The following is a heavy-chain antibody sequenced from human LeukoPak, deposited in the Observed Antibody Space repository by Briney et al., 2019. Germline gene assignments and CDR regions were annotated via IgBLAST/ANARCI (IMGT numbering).Heavy chain of an antibody. CDR2: IYSGDST. CDR1: GFTVSSNY. J-gene: IGHJ3*02. Sequence: GGSLRLSCAASGFTVSSNYMSWVRQAPGKGLEWVSVIYSGDSTYYADSVKGRFTISRHNSKNTLYLQMNSLRAEDTAVYYCARDTGENDAFDIRGQGTMVTVSS. D-gene: IGHD7-27*01. V-gene: IGHV3-53*04. CDR3: ARDTGENDAFDI.